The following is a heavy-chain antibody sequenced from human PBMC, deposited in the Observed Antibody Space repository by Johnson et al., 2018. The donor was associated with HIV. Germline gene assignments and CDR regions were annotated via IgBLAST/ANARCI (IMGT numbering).Heavy chain of an antibody. CDR2: IRSKAYGGTP. D-gene: IGHD3-10*01. CDR1: GFTSGDYS. J-gene: IGHJ3*02. CDR3: SSRPHGSGRPLDI. V-gene: IGHV3-49*04. Sequence: VQLVESGGGLVQTGRSLRLSCIGFGFTSGDYSMNWVRQAPGRGLEWVGFIRSKAYGGTPEYAASVKGRCTISGDESRNIAYLQMDSLKTEDTAVYYCSSRPHGSGRPLDIWGQGTLVTVSS.